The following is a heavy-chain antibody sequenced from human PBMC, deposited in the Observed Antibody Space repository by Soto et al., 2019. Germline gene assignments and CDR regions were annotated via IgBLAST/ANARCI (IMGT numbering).Heavy chain of an antibody. V-gene: IGHV3-30-3*01. CDR2: ISYDGSNK. CDR3: ARDPLWGTAMVLCYFDL. CDR1: GFTFSSYA. Sequence: QVQLVESGGGVVQPGRSLRLSCAASGFTFSSYAMHWVRQAPGKGLEWVAVISYDGSNKYYADSVKGRFTISRDNFKNTLYLQMNSLRAEDTAVYYCARDPLWGTAMVLCYFDLWGRGTLVTVSS. J-gene: IGHJ2*01. D-gene: IGHD5-18*01.